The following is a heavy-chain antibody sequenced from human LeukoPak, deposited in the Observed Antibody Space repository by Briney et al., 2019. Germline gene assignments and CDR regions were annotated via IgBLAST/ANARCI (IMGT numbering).Heavy chain of an antibody. J-gene: IGHJ4*02. Sequence: TGGSLRLSCAASGFTFSSYGMGWVRQAPGKGLEWVSVISGSGDNAYYADSVKGRFTISRDNSKNTLYLQMNSLRAEDTAVYYCAKSGGRIVVVTERYIDYWGQGTLVTVSS. V-gene: IGHV3-23*01. CDR2: ISGSGDNA. CDR1: GFTFSSYG. D-gene: IGHD2-21*02. CDR3: AKSGGRIVVVTERYIDY.